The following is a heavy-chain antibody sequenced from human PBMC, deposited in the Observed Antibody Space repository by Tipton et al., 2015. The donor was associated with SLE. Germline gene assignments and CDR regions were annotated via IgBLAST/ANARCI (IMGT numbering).Heavy chain of an antibody. V-gene: IGHV3-21*01. J-gene: IGHJ4*02. CDR2: ISSSSSYI. D-gene: IGHD1-26*01. CDR3: ASDVGSFYYFDY. Sequence: GSLRLSCAASGFTFSIYSMNWVRQAPGKGLEWVSSISSSSSYIYYADSVKGRFTISRDNAKNSLYLQMNSLRAEDTAVYYCASDVGSFYYFDYWGQGTLVSVS. CDR1: GFTFSIYS.